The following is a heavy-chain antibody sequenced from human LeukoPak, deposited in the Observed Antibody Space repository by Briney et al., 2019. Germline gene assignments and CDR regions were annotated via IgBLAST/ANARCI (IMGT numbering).Heavy chain of an antibody. CDR2: ISAASRSV. CDR3: AKGQAGTTFRGIVVTYFFAT. Sequence: GPSLTLYCTAAVFNCSSYAMTWVHQAPSNVVALAAAISAASRSVYYADAMKGRFTISRDNSKNTLFVEMANVAAEDTALYYCAKGQAGTTFRGIVVTYFFATWGQGTPVTVS. D-gene: IGHD1/OR15-1a*01. J-gene: IGHJ4*02. CDR1: VFNCSSYA. V-gene: IGHV3-23*01.